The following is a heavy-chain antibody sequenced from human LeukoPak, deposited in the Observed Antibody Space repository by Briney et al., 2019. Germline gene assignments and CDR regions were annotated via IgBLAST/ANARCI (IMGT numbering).Heavy chain of an antibody. D-gene: IGHD1-26*01. Sequence: SETLSLTCTVSGGSISSSSYYWGWIRQPPGKGLEWIGSIYYSGSTYYNPSLKSRVTISVDTSKNQFSLKLSSVTAADTAVYYCARQSGTVGAHYWGQGTLVNVSS. CDR2: IYYSGST. J-gene: IGHJ4*02. V-gene: IGHV4-39*01. CDR3: ARQSGTVGAHY. CDR1: GGSISSSSYY.